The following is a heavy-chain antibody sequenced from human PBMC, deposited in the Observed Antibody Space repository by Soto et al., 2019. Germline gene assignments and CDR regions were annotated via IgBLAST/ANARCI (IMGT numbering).Heavy chain of an antibody. D-gene: IGHD2-15*01. J-gene: IGHJ5*02. CDR3: ARAVVVAVTGNWFDP. CDR1: GGTFSSYA. CDR2: IIPIFGTA. V-gene: IGHV1-69*01. Sequence: QVQLVQSGAEVKKPGSSVKVSCKASGGTFSSYAISWVRQAPAQGLEWMGGIIPIFGTANYAQKFQGRVTITADESTSTACVALSSLRSEDTAVYYCARAVVVAVTGNWFDPWGQGTLVTVSS.